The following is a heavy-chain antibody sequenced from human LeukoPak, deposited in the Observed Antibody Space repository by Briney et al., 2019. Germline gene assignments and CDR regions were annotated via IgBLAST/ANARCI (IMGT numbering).Heavy chain of an antibody. CDR2: ISGSGGST. CDR3: AKLVGGSYYFDY. CDR1: GFTFSSYA. Sequence: PGGSLRLSCAASGFTFSSYAMSWVRQAPGKGLEWVSAISGSGGSTYYADSAKGRFTISRDNAKNTLYLQMNSLSAEDKAVYYCAKLVGGSYYFDYWGQGTLVTVSS. D-gene: IGHD1-26*01. J-gene: IGHJ4*02. V-gene: IGHV3-23*01.